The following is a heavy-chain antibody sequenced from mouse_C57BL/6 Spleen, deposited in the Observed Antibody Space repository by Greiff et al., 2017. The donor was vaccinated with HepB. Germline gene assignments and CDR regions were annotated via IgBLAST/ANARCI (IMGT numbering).Heavy chain of an antibody. D-gene: IGHD1-1*01. CDR2: ISYDGSN. V-gene: IGHV3-6*01. J-gene: IGHJ2*01. CDR3: ARGFYYGSTHFDY. Sequence: EVKLMESGPGLVKPSQSLSLTCSVTGYSITSGYYWNWIRQFPGNKLEWMGYISYDGSNNYNPSLKNRISITRDTSKNQFFLKLNSVTTEDTATYYCARGFYYGSTHFDYWGQGTTLTVSS. CDR1: GYSITSGYY.